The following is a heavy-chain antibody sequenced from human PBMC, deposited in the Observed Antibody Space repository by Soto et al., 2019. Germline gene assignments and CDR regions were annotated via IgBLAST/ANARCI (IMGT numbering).Heavy chain of an antibody. CDR1: GFTFSSYA. J-gene: IGHJ4*01. D-gene: IGHD2-21*01. CDR2: ISGSGGST. Sequence: PGVSLRLSCAASGFTFSSYAMSWVRQAPGKGLEWVSAISGSGGSTYYADSVKGRFTISRDNSKNTLYLQMNSLRAEDTAAYYCAKAPRRPLLMWYFDYWGQGTLVTVSS. V-gene: IGHV3-23*01. CDR3: AKAPRRPLLMWYFDY.